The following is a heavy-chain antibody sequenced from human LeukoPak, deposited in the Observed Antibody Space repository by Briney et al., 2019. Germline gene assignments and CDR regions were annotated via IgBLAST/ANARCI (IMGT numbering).Heavy chain of an antibody. CDR1: GASFSGYY. V-gene: IGHV4-34*01. J-gene: IGHJ4*02. Sequence: SETLSLTCAVYGASFSGYYWSWIRQPPGKGLEWIGEINHSRSTNYNPSLKSRVTISVDTSKNHFSLKLSSLSAADTSVYYCAKRDDSGGNLVDLWGQGTLVTVS. D-gene: IGHD3-22*01. CDR2: INHSRST. CDR3: AKRDDSGGNLVDL.